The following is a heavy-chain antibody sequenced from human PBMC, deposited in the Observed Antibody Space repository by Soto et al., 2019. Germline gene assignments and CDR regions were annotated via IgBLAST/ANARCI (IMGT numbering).Heavy chain of an antibody. V-gene: IGHV3-74*01. Sequence: QPGGSLRLSCAASGFTFSSYWMHWVRQAPGKGLVWVSRINSDGSSTSYADSVKGRFTISRDNAKNTLYLQMNSLRAEDTAVYYCARRQPYYYYYGMDVWGQGTTVTVSS. CDR2: INSDGSST. CDR1: GFTFSSYW. D-gene: IGHD6-13*01. CDR3: ARRQPYYYYYGMDV. J-gene: IGHJ6*02.